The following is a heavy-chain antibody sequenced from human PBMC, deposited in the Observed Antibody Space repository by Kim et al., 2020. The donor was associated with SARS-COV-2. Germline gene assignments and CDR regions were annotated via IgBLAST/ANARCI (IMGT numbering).Heavy chain of an antibody. D-gene: IGHD7-27*01. CDR3: AKEPLGIALTHYYYYYGMDV. Sequence: RFTISRDNSKNTLYLQMNSLRAEDTAVYYCAKEPLGIALTHYYYYYGMDVWGQGTTVTVSS. V-gene: IGHV3-30*02. J-gene: IGHJ6*02.